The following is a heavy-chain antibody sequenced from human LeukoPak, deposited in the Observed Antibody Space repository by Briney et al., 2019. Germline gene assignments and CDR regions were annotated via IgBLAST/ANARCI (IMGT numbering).Heavy chain of an antibody. CDR1: GLTFSSYA. J-gene: IGHJ4*02. Sequence: GGSLRLSCAASGLTFSSYAMSWVRQAPGKGLEWVSAFSGSGGSTYYADSVKGRFTISRDNSKNTLYLQMNSLRAEDTAVYYCARDGGDYVWGSYRSGGLDYWGQGTLVTVSS. CDR3: ARDGGDYVWGSYRSGGLDY. CDR2: FSGSGGST. V-gene: IGHV3-23*01. D-gene: IGHD3-16*02.